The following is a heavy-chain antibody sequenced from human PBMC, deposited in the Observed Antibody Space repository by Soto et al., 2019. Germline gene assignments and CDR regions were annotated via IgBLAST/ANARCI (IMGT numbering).Heavy chain of an antibody. CDR3: ARDGYSSGYFPIDY. J-gene: IGHJ4*02. CDR2: ISYDGSNK. Sequence: QVQLVESGGGVVQPGRSLRLSCAASGFTFSSYAMHWVRQAPGKGLEWVAVISYDGSNKYYADSVKGRFTISRDNSKNTRYLQMNSLRAEDTAVYYCARDGYSSGYFPIDYWGQGTLVTVSS. V-gene: IGHV3-30-3*01. CDR1: GFTFSSYA. D-gene: IGHD6-19*01.